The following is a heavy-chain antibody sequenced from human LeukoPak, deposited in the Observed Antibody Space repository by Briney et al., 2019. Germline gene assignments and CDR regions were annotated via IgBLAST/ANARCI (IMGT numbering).Heavy chain of an antibody. CDR3: ARGRFRYYDTSGYYPPGDS. CDR2: IIPIFGTT. V-gene: IGHV1-69*13. Sequence: SVKVSCKASEGTFNRYAISCVRQAPGQGLECMGGIIPIFGTTNYVQKLQGRVTDTAGESTSADYMELRTLRSEDTAMYYCARGRFRYYDTSGYYPPGDSWGQGTLVTVSS. D-gene: IGHD3-22*01. CDR1: EGTFNRYA. J-gene: IGHJ4*02.